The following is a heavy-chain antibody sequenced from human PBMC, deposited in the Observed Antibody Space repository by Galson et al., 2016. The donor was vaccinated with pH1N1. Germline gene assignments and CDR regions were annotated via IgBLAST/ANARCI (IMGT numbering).Heavy chain of an antibody. V-gene: IGHV3-64*01. Sequence: SLRLSCAASGFTFRTCAMHWVRQAPGKGLEYVSGINNLGGSTYYANPVKGRFTISRDNAKNTLYLQMGSLRPEDMAVYYCAREDYYDSSGFGYWGQGTLVTVSS. J-gene: IGHJ4*02. CDR1: GFTFRTCA. CDR2: INNLGGST. CDR3: AREDYYDSSGFGY. D-gene: IGHD3-22*01.